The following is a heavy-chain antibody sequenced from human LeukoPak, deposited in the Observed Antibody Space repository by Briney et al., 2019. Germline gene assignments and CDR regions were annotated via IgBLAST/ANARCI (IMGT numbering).Heavy chain of an antibody. CDR2: IVVGSDNT. D-gene: IGHD5-24*01. J-gene: IGHJ4*02. Sequence: SVKVSCKASGFTFTSSAMQWVRQARGQRLEWIGWIVVGSDNTNYAQKFQERVTITRDMSTSTVYMELSSLRSEDTAVYYCAAREMAVSYYFDYWGQGTLVTVSS. CDR1: GFTFTSSA. CDR3: AAREMAVSYYFDY. V-gene: IGHV1-58*02.